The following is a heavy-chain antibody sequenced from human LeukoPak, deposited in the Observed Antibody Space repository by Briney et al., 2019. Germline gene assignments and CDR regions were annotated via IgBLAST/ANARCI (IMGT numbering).Heavy chain of an antibody. J-gene: IGHJ6*02. CDR1: GFTVSSNY. V-gene: IGHV3-53*01. D-gene: IGHD4-17*01. CDR2: IYSGGST. CDR3: ARTKDYGDYVLNGMDV. Sequence: PGGSLRLSCAASGFTVSSNYMSWVRQAPGKGLEGVCVIYSGGSTYYADSVKGRFTISRDNSTNTLYLQMNSLRAEDTAVYYCARTKDYGDYVLNGMDVWGQGTTVTVSS.